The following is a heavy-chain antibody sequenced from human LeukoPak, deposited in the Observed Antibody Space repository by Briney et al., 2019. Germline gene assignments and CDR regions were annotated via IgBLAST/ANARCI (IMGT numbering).Heavy chain of an antibody. J-gene: IGHJ4*02. Sequence: SETLSLTCTVSGGSISSYYWSWIRQPPGKGLEWIGYIYYSGGTNYNPSLKSRVTMSLDTSKNQISLMLSSVTAADTAVYYCARDGYYYDSSGYYEKMYYFDYWGQGTLVTVSS. V-gene: IGHV4-59*01. CDR1: GGSISSYY. CDR2: IYYSGGT. CDR3: ARDGYYYDSSGYYEKMYYFDY. D-gene: IGHD3-22*01.